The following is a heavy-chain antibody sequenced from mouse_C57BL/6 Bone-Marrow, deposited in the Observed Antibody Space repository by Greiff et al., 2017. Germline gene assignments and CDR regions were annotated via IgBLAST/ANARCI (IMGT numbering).Heavy chain of an antibody. CDR1: GYTFTSYW. D-gene: IGHD2-4*01. Sequence: QVQLQQPGAELVKPGASVKMSCKASGYTFTSYWITWVKQRPGQGLGWIGDIYPGSGSTNYNEKFKSKATLTVDTSSSTAYMQLSSLTSEDSAVYYCARSSIYYDYGVGWFAYWGQGTLVTVSA. CDR2: IYPGSGST. V-gene: IGHV1-55*01. CDR3: ARSSIYYDYGVGWFAY. J-gene: IGHJ3*01.